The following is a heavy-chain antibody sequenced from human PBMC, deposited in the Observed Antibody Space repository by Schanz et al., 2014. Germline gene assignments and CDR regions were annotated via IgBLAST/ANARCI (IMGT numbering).Heavy chain of an antibody. CDR3: STDLTAVDYDAIGL. CDR2: IKSKVDGGTT. J-gene: IGHJ3*01. CDR1: GFTFISYD. D-gene: IGHD4-17*01. Sequence: AQLVESWGGVVQPGRSLRLSCVASGFTFISYDIHWVRQAPGKGLEWVGRIKSKVDGGTTDNAAPVQGRFTISRDDSKNTLHLQMNSLKTEDTAVYYCSTDLTAVDYDAIGLWGQGTMVTVSS. V-gene: IGHV3-15*01.